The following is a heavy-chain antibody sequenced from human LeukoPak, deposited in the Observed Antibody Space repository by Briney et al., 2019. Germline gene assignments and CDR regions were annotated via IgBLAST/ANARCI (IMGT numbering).Heavy chain of an antibody. J-gene: IGHJ6*04. CDR2: IIPIFGTA. CDR1: GGTFSSYA. CDR3: ARGIAAARPLYYYYYGMDV. D-gene: IGHD6-13*01. V-gene: IGHV1-69*06. Sequence: SVKVSCKASGGTFSSYAISWVRQAPGQGLEWMGGIIPIFGTANYAQKFQGRVTITADKSTSTAYMELSSLRSEDTAVYYCARGIAAARPLYYYYYGMDVWGKGTTVTVSS.